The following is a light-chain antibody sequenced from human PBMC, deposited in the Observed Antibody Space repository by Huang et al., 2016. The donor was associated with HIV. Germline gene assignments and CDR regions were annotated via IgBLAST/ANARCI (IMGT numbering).Light chain of an antibody. J-gene: IGKJ3*01. Sequence: DIQMTQSPSSLSASVGDRVTITCRASQGISNYLSWYQQKPGKPPKLLIYAASTLQSGGPARFSGSGSGTDFTLTISSLQHEDVATYYCQKYNSVPRVTFGPGTKVDIK. V-gene: IGKV1-27*01. CDR2: AAS. CDR3: QKYNSVPRVT. CDR1: QGISNY.